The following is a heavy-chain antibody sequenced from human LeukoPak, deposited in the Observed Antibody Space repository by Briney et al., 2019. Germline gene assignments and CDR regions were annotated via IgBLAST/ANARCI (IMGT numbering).Heavy chain of an antibody. V-gene: IGHV1-18*01. D-gene: IGHD4-17*01. CDR2: ISTYNGNT. CDR1: GYTFTSYG. Sequence: ASVKVSCKASGYTFTSYGISWVRQAPGQGLEWMGWISTYNGNTNYAQKLQGRVTMTTDTSTSTAYMELRSLRSDDTAVYYCARVPHGDYPFVNWGQGTLVTVSS. CDR3: ARVPHGDYPFVN. J-gene: IGHJ4*02.